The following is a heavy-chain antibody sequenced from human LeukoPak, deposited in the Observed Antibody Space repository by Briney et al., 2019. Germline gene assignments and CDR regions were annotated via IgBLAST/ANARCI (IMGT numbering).Heavy chain of an antibody. CDR3: ASGGPQNYDILTGYHYFDY. CDR2: INHSGST. J-gene: IGHJ4*02. CDR1: GGSFSGDY. Sequence: PSETLSLTCAVYGGSFSGDYWSWIRQPPGKGLEWIGEINHSGSTNYNPSLKSRVTISVDTSKNQFSLKLSSVTAADTAVYYCASGGPQNYDILTGYHYFDYWGQGTLVTVSS. D-gene: IGHD3-9*01. V-gene: IGHV4-34*01.